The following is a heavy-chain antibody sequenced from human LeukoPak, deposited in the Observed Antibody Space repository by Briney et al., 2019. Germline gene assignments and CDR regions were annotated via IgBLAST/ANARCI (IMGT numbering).Heavy chain of an antibody. V-gene: IGHV3-13*01. CDR3: ARSVIGDDAFDI. CDR1: GFTFSSYD. CDR2: IGTAGDT. J-gene: IGHJ3*02. D-gene: IGHD3-22*01. Sequence: GGSLRLSCAASGFTFSSYDVHWVRQATGKGLEWVSAIGTAGDTYYPGSVKGRFTISRENAKNSLYLQMNSLRAGDTAVYYCARSVIGDDAFDIWGQGTMVTVSS.